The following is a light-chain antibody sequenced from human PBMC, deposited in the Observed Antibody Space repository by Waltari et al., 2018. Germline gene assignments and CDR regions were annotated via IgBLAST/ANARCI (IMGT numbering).Light chain of an antibody. CDR2: RAS. Sequence: EVVLTQSPDTLSLSPGERATLSCRASQSIRSNFLAWYQQKPGQAPRLLLHRASSRATGIPDRFSGSGSGADFSLTISWLEPEDFAVYYCQQFGTSPPTFGPGTRVDVK. J-gene: IGKJ3*01. CDR3: QQFGTSPPT. CDR1: QSIRSNF. V-gene: IGKV3-20*01.